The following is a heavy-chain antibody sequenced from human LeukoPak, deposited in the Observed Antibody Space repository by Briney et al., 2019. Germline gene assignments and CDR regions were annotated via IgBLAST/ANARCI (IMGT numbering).Heavy chain of an antibody. J-gene: IGHJ4*02. Sequence: PGGSLRLSCAASGFTVSSNYMSWVRQAPGKGLVWVSRINSDGSSTSYADSVKGRFTISRDNAKNTLYLQMNSLKTEDTAVYYCTTTIFVVLVAALDYWGRGTLVTVSS. CDR2: INSDGSST. CDR3: TTTIFVVLVAALDY. D-gene: IGHD2-15*01. CDR1: GFTVSSNY. V-gene: IGHV3-74*01.